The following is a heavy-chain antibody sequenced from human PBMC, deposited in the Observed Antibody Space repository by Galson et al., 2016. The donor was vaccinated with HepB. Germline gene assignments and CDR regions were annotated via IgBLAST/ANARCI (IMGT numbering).Heavy chain of an antibody. J-gene: IGHJ4*02. Sequence: SLRLSCAASGFTFSNYAMLWVRQAPGKGLEWVSGISDSGTGTWYADSVKGRFTISRDNSKNTMYLQMNNVRVEDTAVYYCARNKEVGLRTEWAYWGQGTLVTVSS. V-gene: IGHV3-23*01. D-gene: IGHD1-26*01. CDR2: ISDSGTGT. CDR3: ARNKEVGLRTEWAY. CDR1: GFTFSNYA.